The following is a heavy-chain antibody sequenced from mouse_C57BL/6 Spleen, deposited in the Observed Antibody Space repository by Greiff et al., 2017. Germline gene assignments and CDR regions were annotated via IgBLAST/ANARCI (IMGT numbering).Heavy chain of an antibody. V-gene: IGHV1-50*01. CDR1: GYTFTSYW. CDR3: ARRNGSSLYYAMDD. Sequence: VQLQQPGAELVKPGASVKLSCKASGYTFTSYWMQWVKQRPGQGLEWIGEIDPSDSYTNYNQKFKGKATLTVDTSSSTAYMQLSSLTSEDSAVYYCARRNGSSLYYAMDDWGQGTSVTVSS. CDR2: IDPSDSYT. J-gene: IGHJ4*01. D-gene: IGHD1-1*01.